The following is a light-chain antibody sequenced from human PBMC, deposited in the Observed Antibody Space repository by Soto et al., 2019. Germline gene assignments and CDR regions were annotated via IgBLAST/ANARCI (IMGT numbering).Light chain of an antibody. CDR3: QSYDSTLSARYV. Sequence: QSGLTQPPSVSRAPGQRVTISCTGSSSNIGAGYDVHWYQQRPGTAPKLLIFGNINRPSGVPDRFSGSKSGTSASLAITGLQAEDEGDYYCQSYDSTLSARYVFGTGTKVTVL. CDR1: SSNIGAGYD. J-gene: IGLJ1*01. V-gene: IGLV1-40*01. CDR2: GNI.